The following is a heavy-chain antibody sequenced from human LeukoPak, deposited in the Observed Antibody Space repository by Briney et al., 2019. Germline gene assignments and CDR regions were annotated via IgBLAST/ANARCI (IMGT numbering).Heavy chain of an antibody. D-gene: IGHD5-12*01. J-gene: IGHJ4*01. Sequence: PGGSLRLSCAASGFTLSSYGMSWVGQAPGKGLEWVSTITDNGGTSYYADSVKGRFTISRDSSKNMLYLQMNSVRVEDTALYYCAKLIPYSGWPYDYWGQGTLVTVSS. CDR1: GFTLSSYG. CDR3: AKLIPYSGWPYDY. CDR2: ITDNGGTS. V-gene: IGHV3-23*01.